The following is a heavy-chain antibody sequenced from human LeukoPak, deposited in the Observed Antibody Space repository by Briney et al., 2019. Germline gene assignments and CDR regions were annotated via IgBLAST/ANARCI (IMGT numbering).Heavy chain of an antibody. V-gene: IGHV4-59*08. J-gene: IGHJ5*02. CDR1: GGSISSYY. CDR2: IYYSGST. D-gene: IGHD4-17*01. CDR3: ARRAGYGDNVEWFDP. Sequence: SETLSLTCTVSGGSISSYYWSWIRQPPGKGLEWIGYIYYSGSTNYNPSLKSRVTISVDTSKNQFSLKLSSVTAADTAVYYCARRAGYGDNVEWFDPWGQGTLVTVSS.